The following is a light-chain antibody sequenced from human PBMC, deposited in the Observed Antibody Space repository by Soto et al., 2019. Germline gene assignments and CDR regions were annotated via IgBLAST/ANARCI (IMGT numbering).Light chain of an antibody. CDR1: QRVSSY. V-gene: IGKV3-11*01. J-gene: IGKJ2*02. Sequence: EIVLTQSPATLSLSPGERATLSCRASQRVSSYLAWYQQKPGQPPRLLIYDISNRATGIPARFSGSGSGTDFTLTISSLEPEDSAFYYCHQRNTWPRSTFGQGTKLQIK. CDR2: DIS. CDR3: HQRNTWPRST.